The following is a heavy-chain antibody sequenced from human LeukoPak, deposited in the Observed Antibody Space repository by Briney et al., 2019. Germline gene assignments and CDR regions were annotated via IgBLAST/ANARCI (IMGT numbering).Heavy chain of an antibody. CDR3: AEEKWGTPPATPVDY. V-gene: IGHV3-23*01. CDR1: GFTFSSYA. Sequence: GGSLRLSCAASGFTFSSYAMSWVRQAPGKGLEWVSAISGSGGSTYYADSVKGRFTISRDNSKNTLYLQMNSMTAEAAAVYYCAEEKWGTPPATPVDYWGQGTLVTVSS. J-gene: IGHJ4*02. CDR2: ISGSGGST. D-gene: IGHD3-16*01.